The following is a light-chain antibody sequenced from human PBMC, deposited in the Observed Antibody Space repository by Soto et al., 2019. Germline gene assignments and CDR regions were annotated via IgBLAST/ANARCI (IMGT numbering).Light chain of an antibody. J-gene: IGKJ1*01. CDR3: QQYGSSPKT. V-gene: IGKV3-20*01. CDR2: GAY. CDR1: QSVINSY. Sequence: EVVLTQSPGTLSLSSGERATLSCRASQSVINSYLAWYQQKPGQAPRLLLYGAYNRATGIPDRFSGSGSGTDFTLTISRLEPEDFAVYYCQQYGSSPKTFGQGTKVDI.